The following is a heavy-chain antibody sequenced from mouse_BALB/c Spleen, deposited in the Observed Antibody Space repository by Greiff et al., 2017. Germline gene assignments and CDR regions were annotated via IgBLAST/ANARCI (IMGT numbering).Heavy chain of an antibody. Sequence: VQVVESGGGLVQPGGSRKLSCAASGFTFSSFGMHWVRQAPEKGLEWVAYISSGSSTIYYADTVKGRFTISRDNPKNTLFLQMTSLRSEDTAMYYCARSEGSWVAYWGQGTLVTVSA. CDR1: GFTFSSFG. J-gene: IGHJ3*01. CDR3: ARSEGSWVAY. CDR2: ISSGSSTI. V-gene: IGHV5-17*02.